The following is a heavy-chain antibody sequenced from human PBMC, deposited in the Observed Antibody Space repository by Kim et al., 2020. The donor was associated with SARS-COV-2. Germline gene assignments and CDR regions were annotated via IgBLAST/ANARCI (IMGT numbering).Heavy chain of an antibody. V-gene: IGHV4-59*01. CDR2: IYYSGST. D-gene: IGHD3-3*01. J-gene: IGHJ4*02. Sequence: SETLSLTCTVSGGSISSYYWSWIRQPPGKGLEWIGYIYYSGSTNYNPSLKSQVTISVDPSKNQFSLKLSSVTAADTAVCYCARGGYYDFWSGYQFDYWGQGTLVTASS. CDR1: GGSISSYY. CDR3: ARGGYYDFWSGYQFDY.